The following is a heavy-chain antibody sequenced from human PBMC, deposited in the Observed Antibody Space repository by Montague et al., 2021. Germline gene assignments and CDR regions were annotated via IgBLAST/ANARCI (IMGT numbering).Heavy chain of an antibody. CDR2: ITLDGSST. J-gene: IGHJ3*02. Sequence: SRRLSCAASGFSFSSYWIHWVRQAPGKGLLWVSRITLDGSSTTFADSVKGRFTTSRDNAKATLYLQMNSLRVEDTAVYYCARNLASAAPGAFDIWGQGTMVTVSS. CDR3: ARNLASAAPGAFDI. D-gene: IGHD6-13*01. V-gene: IGHV3-74*01. CDR1: GFSFSSYW.